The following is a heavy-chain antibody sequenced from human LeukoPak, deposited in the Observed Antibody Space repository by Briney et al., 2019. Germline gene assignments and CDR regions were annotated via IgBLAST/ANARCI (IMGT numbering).Heavy chain of an antibody. CDR2: ISSSGSFI. Sequence: GGSLRLSCAVSGFTFSSYGMNWVRQAPGKGLEWVSSISSSGSFIYYADSVKGRFTNSRDNAKNSLYLQMNSLRAEDTALYYCARDGELATLNFDYWGQGTLVTVS. CDR1: GFTFSSYG. CDR3: ARDGELATLNFDY. J-gene: IGHJ4*02. D-gene: IGHD3-10*01. V-gene: IGHV3-21*01.